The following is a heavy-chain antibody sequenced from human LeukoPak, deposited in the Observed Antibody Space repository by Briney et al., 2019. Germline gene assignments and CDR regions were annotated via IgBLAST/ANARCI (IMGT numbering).Heavy chain of an antibody. CDR2: VYYSGST. Sequence: SETLSLTCTVSGGSISTYYWNSIRQPPGKGLEWIGYVYYSGSTNYSPSLKSRVTISVDTSKNEFSLKLYSVTAADTAVYYCARDSFDSSGSHAEYFQRWGQGTLVSVSS. V-gene: IGHV4-59*01. J-gene: IGHJ1*01. CDR1: GGSISTYY. CDR3: ARDSFDSSGSHAEYFQR. D-gene: IGHD3-22*01.